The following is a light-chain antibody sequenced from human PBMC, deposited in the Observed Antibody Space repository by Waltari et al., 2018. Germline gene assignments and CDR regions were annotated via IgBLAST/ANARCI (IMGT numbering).Light chain of an antibody. V-gene: IGKV3-11*01. Sequence: EIVLTQSPVTLSLSPGERATLSCRASQSVSSYLAWFQQKPGQAPRLLIYDTSNRATGIPARFSGSGSGTDFTLTISSLEPEDSAVYYCQQRSHWRTFGQGTKVEIK. J-gene: IGKJ1*01. CDR2: DTS. CDR1: QSVSSY. CDR3: QQRSHWRT.